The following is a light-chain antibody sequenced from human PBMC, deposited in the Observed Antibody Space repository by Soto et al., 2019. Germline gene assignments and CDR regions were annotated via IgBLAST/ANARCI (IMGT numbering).Light chain of an antibody. J-gene: IGKJ5*01. CDR1: QSVSSN. CDR2: GAS. Sequence: EIVMTQSPATLSWSPGERATLSCRASQSVSSNLAWYQQKPGQAPRLLIYGASTRATGIPARFSGSGSGTECTLTISSLQSEDFAVYYCQQYNNWPITFGQGTRLEIK. V-gene: IGKV3-15*01. CDR3: QQYNNWPIT.